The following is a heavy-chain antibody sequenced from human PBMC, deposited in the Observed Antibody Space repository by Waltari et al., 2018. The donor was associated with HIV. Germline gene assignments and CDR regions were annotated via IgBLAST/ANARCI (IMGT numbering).Heavy chain of an antibody. D-gene: IGHD6-19*01. J-gene: IGHJ4*02. CDR1: GYTFTSYD. Sequence: QVQLVQSGAEVKKPGASVKVSCKASGYTFTSYDINWVRQATGQGLEWMGWMNPNSGNTGYAQKFQGRVTMTRNTSISTAYMELSSLRSEDTAVYYCARAFPSYSSGWYPSFDYWGQGTLVTVSS. CDR2: MNPNSGNT. V-gene: IGHV1-8*01. CDR3: ARAFPSYSSGWYPSFDY.